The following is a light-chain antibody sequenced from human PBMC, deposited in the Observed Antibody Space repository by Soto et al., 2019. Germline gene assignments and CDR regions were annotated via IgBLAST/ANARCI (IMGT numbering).Light chain of an antibody. Sequence: QSVLTQPASVSGSPGQPITISCTGTSSDVGIYNLVSWYQHFPGKAPKLMIYEVNKRPSGVSNRFSGSKSGSTASLTISGLQDDDQPDYSCCSYTRSGSFVFGTGTKVTVL. CDR2: EVN. CDR3: CSYTRSGSFV. CDR1: SSDVGIYNL. J-gene: IGLJ1*01. V-gene: IGLV2-23*02.